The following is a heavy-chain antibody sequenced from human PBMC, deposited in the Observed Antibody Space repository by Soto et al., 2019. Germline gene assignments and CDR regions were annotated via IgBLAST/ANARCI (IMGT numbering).Heavy chain of an antibody. J-gene: IGHJ4*02. CDR1: VGTFSSYA. CDR3: AREGADYYDSSGYGGGYFDY. Sequence: QVQLVQSGAEVKKPGSSVKVSCKASVGTFSSYASSWVRQAPGQGLEWMGGIIPILGTANYAQKFQGRATITADESTSTAYMELSSLRSEDTAVYYCAREGADYYDSSGYGGGYFDYWGQGTLVTVSS. V-gene: IGHV1-69*01. CDR2: IIPILGTA. D-gene: IGHD3-22*01.